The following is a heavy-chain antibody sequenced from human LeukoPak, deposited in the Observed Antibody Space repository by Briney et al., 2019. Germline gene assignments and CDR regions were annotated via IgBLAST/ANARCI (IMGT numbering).Heavy chain of an antibody. V-gene: IGHV3-53*01. J-gene: IGHJ4*02. D-gene: IGHD1-26*01. CDR2: IYTGGST. CDR3: ARLGVGAIYFDY. CDR1: GFTVSTNY. Sequence: GGSLRLSCAASGFTVSTNYMSWVRQAPGKGLEWVSVIYTGGSTYYADSLEGRFTISRDNSKNTLYLQMNSLRAEDTAVYYCARLGVGAIYFDYWGQGTRVTVSS.